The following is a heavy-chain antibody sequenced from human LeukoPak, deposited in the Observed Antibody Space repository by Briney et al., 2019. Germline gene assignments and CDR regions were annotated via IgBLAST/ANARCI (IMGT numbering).Heavy chain of an antibody. V-gene: IGHV4-31*03. D-gene: IGHD2-2*01. CDR3: ARFEYCSSTSCYTFDY. Sequence: SQTLSLTCTVSGASISRGGDHWSWIRQQPGKGLEWIGYIYYSGSTHYNPSLKSRVTISVDRSKNQFSLKLSSVTAADTAVYYCARFEYCSSTSCYTFDYWGKENLVNVYS. J-gene: IGHJ4*02. CDR1: GASISRGGDH. CDR2: IYYSGST.